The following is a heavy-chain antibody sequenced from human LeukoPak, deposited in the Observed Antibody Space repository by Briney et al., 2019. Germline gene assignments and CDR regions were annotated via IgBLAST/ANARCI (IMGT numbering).Heavy chain of an antibody. J-gene: IGHJ6*03. Sequence: GGSLRLSCAASGFTVSSNYMSWVRQAPGKGLEWVSVIYSGGSTYYADSVKGRFTISRDNSKNTLYLQMNSLRAEDTAVYYCARTRPNSGCDRYYYYMDVWGKGTTVTVSS. D-gene: IGHD5-12*01. CDR1: GFTVSSNY. V-gene: IGHV3-53*01. CDR2: IYSGGST. CDR3: ARTRPNSGCDRYYYYMDV.